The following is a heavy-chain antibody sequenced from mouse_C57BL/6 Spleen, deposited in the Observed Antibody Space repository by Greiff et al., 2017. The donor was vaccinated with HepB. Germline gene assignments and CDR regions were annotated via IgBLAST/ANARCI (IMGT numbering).Heavy chain of an antibody. CDR2: ISYDGSN. D-gene: IGHD4-1*01. J-gene: IGHJ2*01. Sequence: EVQLQQSGPGLVKPSQSLSLTCSVPGYSITSGYYWNWIRQFPGNNLEWLGYISYDGSNNYNPSLKNRIAITRDTSKNQFFLKLNSVTTEDTATYYCARELTGDYWGQGTTLTVSS. CDR1: GYSITSGYY. V-gene: IGHV3-6*01. CDR3: ARELTGDY.